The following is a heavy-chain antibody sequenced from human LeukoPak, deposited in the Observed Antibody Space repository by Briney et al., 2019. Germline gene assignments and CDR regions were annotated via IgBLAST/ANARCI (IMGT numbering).Heavy chain of an antibody. CDR2: INPSGGST. D-gene: IGHD4/OR15-4a*01. J-gene: IGHJ4*02. CDR1: GYTFTNHY. CDR3: ARGRWGATYSLDY. V-gene: IGHV1-46*01. Sequence: VASVKVSCKASGYTFTNHYMHWVRQAPGQGLEWMGMINPSGGSTSYPQKFQGRFTMTRDTSTTTVHMELSRLTLEDTAVYYCARGRWGATYSLDYWGQGTLVTVSS.